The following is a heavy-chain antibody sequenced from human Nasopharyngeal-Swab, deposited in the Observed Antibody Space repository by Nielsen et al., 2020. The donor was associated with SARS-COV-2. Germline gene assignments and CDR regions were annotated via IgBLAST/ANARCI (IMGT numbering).Heavy chain of an antibody. CDR2: IIPVFGTP. D-gene: IGHD4-17*01. V-gene: IGHV1-69*13. Sequence: SVKVSCKSSGGTFRNSGFSWVRQAPGQGLEWMGGIIPVFGTPLYAQKFQGRVIISADESTTTTYMELSSLRSQDTAVYYCAKVRTNYGMGLNGALDPWGQGTLVTVSS. J-gene: IGHJ5*02. CDR1: GGTFRNSG. CDR3: AKVRTNYGMGLNGALDP.